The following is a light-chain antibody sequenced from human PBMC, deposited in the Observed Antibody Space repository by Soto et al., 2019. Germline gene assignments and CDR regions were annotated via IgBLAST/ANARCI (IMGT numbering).Light chain of an antibody. CDR3: QQANSFPPT. J-gene: IGKJ3*01. CDR2: AAS. V-gene: IGKV1D-12*01. CDR1: QGISKW. Sequence: DIQMTQSPSSVSASIGDSVTITWRASQGISKWVAWYQQKPGGAPKLLIYAASSLQSGVPSRFSGSGSGSDFTLTISSLQPEDFASYYCQQANSFPPTFGPGTKVDL.